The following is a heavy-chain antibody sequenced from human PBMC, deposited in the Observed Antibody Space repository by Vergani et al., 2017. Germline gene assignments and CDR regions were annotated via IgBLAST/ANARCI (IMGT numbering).Heavy chain of an antibody. V-gene: IGHV3-53*01. D-gene: IGHD4-17*01. CDR2: IYSGGST. J-gene: IGHJ4*02. CDR1: GFTVSSNY. Sequence: EVQLVESGGGLIQPGGSLRLSCAASGFTVSSNYMSWVRQAPGKGLEWVSVIYSGGSTYYADSVKGRFTISRDNAKNSLYLQMNSLRAEDTAVYYCARDYSTLDGDYVVDFFWYDYWGQGTLVTVSS. CDR3: ARDYSTLDGDYVVDFFWYDY.